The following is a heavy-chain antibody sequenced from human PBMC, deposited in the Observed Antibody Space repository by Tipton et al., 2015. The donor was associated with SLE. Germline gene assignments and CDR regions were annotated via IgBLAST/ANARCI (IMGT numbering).Heavy chain of an antibody. V-gene: IGHV4-4*07. J-gene: IGHJ4*02. D-gene: IGHD6-19*01. CDR1: DGSIRDYY. Sequence: GLVKPSETLSLTCTVSDGSIRDYYWTWIRQPAGEGMEWIGRIYASGSTNYNPSLRSRAAMSVDTSKSQFSLRLTSVTAANPSVYYCAWDSPTVAGTFDSWGLGTLVIVSA. CDR3: AWDSPTVAGTFDS. CDR2: IYASGST.